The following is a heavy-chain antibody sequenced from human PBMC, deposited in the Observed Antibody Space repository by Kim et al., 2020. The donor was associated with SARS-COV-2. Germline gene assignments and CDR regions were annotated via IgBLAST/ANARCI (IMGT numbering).Heavy chain of an antibody. V-gene: IGHV4-59*13. CDR2: ISYSGST. CDR3: ARNSPSGWSQYPIGGSFDY. Sequence: SETLSLTCTVSGGSISGYYWSWIRQPPGKGLEWIGYISYSGSTNYNPSLKSRVTISVDTSKNQFSLKLSSVTATDTAVYYCARNSPSGWSQYPIGGSFDYWGQGTLVSVSS. J-gene: IGHJ4*02. D-gene: IGHD6-19*01. CDR1: GGSISGYY.